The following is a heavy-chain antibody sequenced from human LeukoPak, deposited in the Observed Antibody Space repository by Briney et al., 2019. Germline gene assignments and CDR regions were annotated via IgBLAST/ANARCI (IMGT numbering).Heavy chain of an antibody. D-gene: IGHD2-2*01. V-gene: IGHV3-30-3*01. CDR1: GFTFSSHA. Sequence: GGSLRLPCAASGFTFSSHAMHWVRQAPGKGLEWVAVISYDGSNKYYADSVKGRFTISRDNSKNTLYLQMNSLRAEDTAVYYCARAPVPAAIHDWFDPWGQGTLVTVSS. CDR3: ARAPVPAAIHDWFDP. CDR2: ISYDGSNK. J-gene: IGHJ5*02.